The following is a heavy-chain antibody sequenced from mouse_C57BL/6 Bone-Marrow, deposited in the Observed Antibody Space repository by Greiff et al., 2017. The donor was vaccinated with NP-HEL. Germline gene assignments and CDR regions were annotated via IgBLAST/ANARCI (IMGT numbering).Heavy chain of an antibody. Sequence: EVQLQQSGPGLVKPSQSLSLTCTVTGYSITSDYAWNWIRQFPGNKLEWMGYISYSGSTSYSPSLKSRISITRDTSKNQFFLQLNSVTTEDTATYYCSRASYYYDDSLDYWGQGTTLTVSS. CDR1: GYSITSDYA. D-gene: IGHD1-1*01. CDR3: SRASYYYDDSLDY. J-gene: IGHJ2*01. CDR2: ISYSGST. V-gene: IGHV3-2*02.